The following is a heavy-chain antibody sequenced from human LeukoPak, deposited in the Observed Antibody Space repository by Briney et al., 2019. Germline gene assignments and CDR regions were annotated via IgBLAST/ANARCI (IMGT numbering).Heavy chain of an antibody. CDR2: IYYSGST. CDR3: ERTYYDSAGYYYGMDV. CDR1: GGSISSYY. J-gene: IGHJ6*02. D-gene: IGHD3-9*01. Sequence: PSETLSLTCTVSGGSISSYYWSWIREPPGKGLEWIGHIYYSGSTNYNPSLKSRVTISVDTSKNQFSLKLSSVTAADTAVYYCERTYYDSAGYYYGMDVWGQGTTVTVSS. V-gene: IGHV4-59*01.